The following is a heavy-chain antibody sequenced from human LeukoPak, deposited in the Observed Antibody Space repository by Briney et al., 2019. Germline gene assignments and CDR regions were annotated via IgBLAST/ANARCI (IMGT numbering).Heavy chain of an antibody. Sequence: AETLSLTCTVSGGSISSSSYYWGWIRQPPGKGLEWIGSIYYSGSTYYNPSLKSRVTISVDTSKNQFSLKLSSVTAADTAVYYCARDSRARVAAVDYWGQGTLVTVSS. V-gene: IGHV4-39*02. CDR2: IYYSGST. CDR1: GGSISSSSYY. J-gene: IGHJ4*02. D-gene: IGHD6-13*01. CDR3: ARDSRARVAAVDY.